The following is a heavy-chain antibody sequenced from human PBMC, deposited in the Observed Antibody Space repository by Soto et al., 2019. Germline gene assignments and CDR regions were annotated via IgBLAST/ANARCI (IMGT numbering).Heavy chain of an antibody. CDR2: ISGSGGST. Sequence: GGSLRLSCAASGFTFSSYAMSWVRQAPGKGLEWVSAISGSGGSTYYADSVKGRFTISRDTSKNTLYLQMNSLRAEDTAVYYSAKVPYLNDFWSGRYYFDYWGQGTLVTVSS. V-gene: IGHV3-23*01. D-gene: IGHD3-3*01. CDR1: GFTFSSYA. J-gene: IGHJ4*02. CDR3: AKVPYLNDFWSGRYYFDY.